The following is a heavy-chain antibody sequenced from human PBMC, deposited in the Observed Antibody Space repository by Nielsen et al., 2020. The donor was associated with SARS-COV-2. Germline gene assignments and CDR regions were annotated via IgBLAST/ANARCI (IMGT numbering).Heavy chain of an antibody. CDR1: GFTFSSYD. D-gene: IGHD6-19*01. V-gene: IGHV3-13*04. J-gene: IGHJ4*02. Sequence: GESLKISCVASGFTFSSYDMRWVRQAPGKGLEWVSAIGSAGDTYYPGSVKGRFTISRENAKNSLYLQMNSLRAGDTAVYYCAKRSGYTSGWYGDYWGQGTLVTVSS. CDR3: AKRSGYTSGWYGDY. CDR2: IGSAGDT.